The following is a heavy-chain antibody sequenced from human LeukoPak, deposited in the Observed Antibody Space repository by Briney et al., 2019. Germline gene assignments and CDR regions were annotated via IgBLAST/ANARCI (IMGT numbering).Heavy chain of an antibody. CDR1: GFTFSSYG. CDR2: ISYDGSNE. Sequence: PGGSLRLSCAASGFTFSSYGMHWVRQAPGKGLEWVAVISYDGSNEYYADSVKGQFTISRDNSKNTLYPQMSSLRAEDTAVYYCARDGGFPVAGKTHDPFHIWGQGTMVTVSS. CDR3: ARDGGFPVAGKTHDPFHI. V-gene: IGHV3-30*03. J-gene: IGHJ3*02. D-gene: IGHD6-19*01.